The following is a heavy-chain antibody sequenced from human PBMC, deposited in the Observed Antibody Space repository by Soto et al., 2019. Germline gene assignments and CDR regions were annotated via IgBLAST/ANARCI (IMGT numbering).Heavy chain of an antibody. J-gene: IGHJ6*03. CDR1: GYPFTSYY. Sequence: ASVKVSCKASGYPFTSYYINWVRHATGQGLEWMGWMNHNSGNTGYAQKFQGRVTMTRNTSISTAYMELSSLRSEDTAVYYCARESGYDSYYYYYMDVWGKGTTVTVS. V-gene: IGHV1-8*01. CDR2: MNHNSGNT. D-gene: IGHD5-12*01. CDR3: ARESGYDSYYYYYMDV.